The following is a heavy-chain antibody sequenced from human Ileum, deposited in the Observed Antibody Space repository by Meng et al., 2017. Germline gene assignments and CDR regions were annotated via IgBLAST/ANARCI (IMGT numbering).Heavy chain of an antibody. CDR2: TYYTGLT. CDR1: GASVNFGLYF. Sequence: QVEVQESGPGLVRPSETLSLSCTVSGASVNFGLYFWSWIRQSPGKTLEWIGHTYYTGLTNYNPSLKSRVAISLDASKNQFSLKLNSVPAADSAVYFCARTYNTPFFDSWGQGTLVTVSS. J-gene: IGHJ4*02. D-gene: IGHD1-14*01. CDR3: ARTYNTPFFDS. V-gene: IGHV4-61*01.